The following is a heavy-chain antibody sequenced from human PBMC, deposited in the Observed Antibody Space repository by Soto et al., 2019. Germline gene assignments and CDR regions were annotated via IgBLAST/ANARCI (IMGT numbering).Heavy chain of an antibody. CDR2: IYYSGST. Sequence: SETLSLTCTFSVGSISSSSYYCGWIRQPPWKGLEWIGSIYYSGSTYYNPSLKSRVTISVDTSKNQFSLKLSSVTAADTAVYYCARQVREGIKLWFLGYGMEVWGQGTSVNVSS. J-gene: IGHJ6*01. V-gene: IGHV4-39*01. CDR3: ARQVREGIKLWFLGYGMEV. CDR1: VGSISSSSYY. D-gene: IGHD5-18*01.